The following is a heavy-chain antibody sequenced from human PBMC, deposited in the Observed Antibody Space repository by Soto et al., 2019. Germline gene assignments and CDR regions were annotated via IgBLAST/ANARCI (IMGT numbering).Heavy chain of an antibody. CDR3: ARPSRHTAMIY. CDR2: IYPGDSDT. Sequence: GESLKISCKGSGYSFTSYWIGWVRQMPGKGLEWLWFIYPGDSDTRYSPSFQGQVTISSDKSISTAYLQWSSLKASDTAMYYCARPSRHTAMIYWGQGTLVTVSS. V-gene: IGHV5-51*01. D-gene: IGHD5-18*01. J-gene: IGHJ4*02. CDR1: GYSFTSYW.